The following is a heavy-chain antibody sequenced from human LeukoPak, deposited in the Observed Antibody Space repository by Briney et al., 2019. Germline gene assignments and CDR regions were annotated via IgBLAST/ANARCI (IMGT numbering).Heavy chain of an antibody. CDR2: INHSGST. D-gene: IGHD4-17*01. CDR3: ASSAQIRTTVTLDY. J-gene: IGHJ4*02. CDR1: GGSFSGYY. V-gene: IGHV4-34*01. Sequence: PSETLSLTCAVYGGSFSGYYWSWIRQPPGKELEWIGEINHSGSTNYNPSLKSRVTISVDTSKNQFSLKLSSVTAADTAVYYCASSAQIRTTVTLDYWGQGTLVTVSS.